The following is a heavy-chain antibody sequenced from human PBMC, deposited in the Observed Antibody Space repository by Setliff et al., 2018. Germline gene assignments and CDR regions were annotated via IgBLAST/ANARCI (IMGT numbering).Heavy chain of an antibody. D-gene: IGHD3-22*01. Sequence: KTSETLSLTCAVSGYSISSGYYWGWIRQPPGKGLEWIGGIYHSGSTYYNPSLKSRVTISVDTSKNQFSLKLSSVTAADTAVYYCARQSHYYDSSGLDYWGQGTLVTVSS. V-gene: IGHV4-38-2*01. CDR1: GYSISSGYY. CDR2: IYHSGST. J-gene: IGHJ4*02. CDR3: ARQSHYYDSSGLDY.